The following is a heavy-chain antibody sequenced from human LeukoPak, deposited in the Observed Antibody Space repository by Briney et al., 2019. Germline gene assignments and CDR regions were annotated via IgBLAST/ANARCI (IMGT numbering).Heavy chain of an antibody. V-gene: IGHV1-69*05. CDR3: ARVTYYYGSGSYSWFDP. CDR1: GGTFSSYA. D-gene: IGHD3-10*01. CDR2: VIPIFGTA. J-gene: IGHJ5*02. Sequence: AASVKVSCKASGGTFSSYAISWVRQAPGQGLEWMGGVIPIFGTANYAQKFQGRVTITTDESTSTAYMELSSLRSEDTAVYYCARVTYYYGSGSYSWFDPWGQGTLVTVSS.